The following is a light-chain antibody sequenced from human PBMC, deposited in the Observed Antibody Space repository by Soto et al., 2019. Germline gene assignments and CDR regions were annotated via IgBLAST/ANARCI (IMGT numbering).Light chain of an antibody. CDR1: QSVSSSY. V-gene: IGKV3-20*01. Sequence: EIVLTQSPATLSVSPVERATLSCMASQSVSSSYLAWYQQKPGQAPRLLIYGASSRATGIPDRFSGSGSGTDFTLTISRLEPEDFAVYYCQQYGSSPRTFGQGTKVDI. J-gene: IGKJ1*01. CDR2: GAS. CDR3: QQYGSSPRT.